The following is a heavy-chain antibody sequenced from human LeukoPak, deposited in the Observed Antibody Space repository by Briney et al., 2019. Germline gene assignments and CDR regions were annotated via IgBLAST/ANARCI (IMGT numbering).Heavy chain of an antibody. CDR3: ARHKGPIAVAPALDY. CDR2: IYYSGST. Sequence: HPSETLSLTCTVSGGSISSSSYYWGWIRQPPGKGLEWIGSIYYSGSTYYNPSLKSRVTISVDTSKNQFSLKLSSVTAADTAVYYCARHKGPIAVAPALDYWGQGTLVTVSS. J-gene: IGHJ4*02. V-gene: IGHV4-39*01. D-gene: IGHD6-19*01. CDR1: GGSISSSSYY.